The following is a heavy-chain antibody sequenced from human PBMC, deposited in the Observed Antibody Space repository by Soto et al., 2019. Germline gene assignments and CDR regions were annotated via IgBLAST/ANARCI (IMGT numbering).Heavy chain of an antibody. D-gene: IGHD6-13*01. Sequence: PSETLSLTCAVYGGSFSGYYWSWIRQPPGKGLEWIGEINHSGSTNYNPSLKSRVTISVDTSKNQFSLKLSSVTAADTAVYYCAAAYYYYGMDVWGQGTTVTAP. CDR1: GGSFSGYY. CDR3: AAAYYYYGMDV. J-gene: IGHJ6*02. CDR2: INHSGST. V-gene: IGHV4-34*01.